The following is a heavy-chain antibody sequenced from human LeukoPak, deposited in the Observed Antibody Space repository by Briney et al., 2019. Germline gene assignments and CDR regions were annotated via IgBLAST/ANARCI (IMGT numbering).Heavy chain of an antibody. CDR2: ISYDGSNK. D-gene: IGHD3-22*01. J-gene: IGHJ4*02. CDR1: GFTFSSYG. Sequence: GGSLRLSCAASGFTFSSYGMHWVRQAPGEGLEWVAVISYDGSNKYYADSVKGRFTISRDNSKNTLYLQMNSLRAEDTAVYYCAKDLNLYYYDSSGFVDYWGQGTLVTVSS. CDR3: AKDLNLYYYDSSGFVDY. V-gene: IGHV3-30*18.